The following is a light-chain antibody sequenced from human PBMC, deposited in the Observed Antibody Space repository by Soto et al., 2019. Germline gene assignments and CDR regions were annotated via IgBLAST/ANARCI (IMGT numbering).Light chain of an antibody. V-gene: IGLV2-14*01. CDR3: SSYTSSSTLLYV. CDR1: SSDVGVYND. CDR2: DVS. Sequence: QSALTQPASVSGSPGQSITISCTGTSSDVGVYNDVSWYQQHPGKAPKLMIYDVSNRPSGVSNRFSGSKSGNTASLTISGLQAEDEDDYYCSSYTSSSTLLYVFGTGTKVTVL. J-gene: IGLJ1*01.